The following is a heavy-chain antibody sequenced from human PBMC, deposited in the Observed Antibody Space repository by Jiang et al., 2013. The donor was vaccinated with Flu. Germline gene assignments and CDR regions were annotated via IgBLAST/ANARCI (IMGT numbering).Heavy chain of an antibody. D-gene: IGHD6-13*01. CDR2: IYWDDDK. CDR1: GFSLSTSGVG. CDR3: ALSAPVGSSWYEADAFDI. J-gene: IGHJ3*02. V-gene: IGHV2-5*02. Sequence: TLTCTFSGFSLSTSGVGVGWIRQPPGKALEWLALIYWDDDKRYSPSLKSRLTITKDTSKNQVVLTMTNMDPVDTATYYCALSAPVGSSWYEADAFDIWGQGTMVTASS.